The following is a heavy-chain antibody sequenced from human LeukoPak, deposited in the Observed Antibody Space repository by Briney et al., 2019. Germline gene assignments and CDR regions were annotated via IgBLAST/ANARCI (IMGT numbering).Heavy chain of an antibody. Sequence: QTGGSLRLSCAASGFTFSSYAMSWVRQAPGKGLEWVSAISGSGGSTSYADSVKGRFTISRDNSKNTLYLQMDSLRAEDTAVYYCARVESSGWYQFDYWGQGTLVTVSS. CDR2: ISGSGGST. V-gene: IGHV3-23*01. CDR3: ARVESSGWYQFDY. D-gene: IGHD6-19*01. CDR1: GFTFSSYA. J-gene: IGHJ4*02.